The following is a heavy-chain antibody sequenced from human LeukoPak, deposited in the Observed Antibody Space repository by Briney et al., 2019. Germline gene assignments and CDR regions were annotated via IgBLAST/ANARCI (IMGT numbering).Heavy chain of an antibody. CDR2: TYCSGST. Sequence: SETLSLTCTVSGGSISSSSYYWGWIRQPPGKGLEWIGSTYCSGSTYYNPSLKSRVTISVDTSKNQFSLKLSSVTAADTAVYYCARDSVAGTKAWGQGTLVTVSS. J-gene: IGHJ5*02. CDR1: GGSISSSSYY. V-gene: IGHV4-39*07. CDR3: ARDSVAGTKA. D-gene: IGHD6-19*01.